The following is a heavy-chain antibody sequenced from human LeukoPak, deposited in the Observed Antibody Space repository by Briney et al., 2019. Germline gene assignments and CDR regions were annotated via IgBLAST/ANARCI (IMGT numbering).Heavy chain of an antibody. J-gene: IGHJ6*02. CDR1: GFTFSSYS. CDR2: ISSSSSFI. V-gene: IGHV3-21*01. Sequence: GGSLRLSCAASGFTFSSYSMNWVRQAPGKGLEWVSSISSSSSFIYYADSVKGRFTISRDNAKNSLYLQMNSLRAEDTAVYYCARYSPLDYYYGMDVWGQGTTVTVSS. CDR3: ARYSPLDYYYGMDV. D-gene: IGHD1-26*01.